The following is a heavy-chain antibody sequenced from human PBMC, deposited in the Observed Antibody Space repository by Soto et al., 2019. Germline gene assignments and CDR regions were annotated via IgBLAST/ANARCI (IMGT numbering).Heavy chain of an antibody. D-gene: IGHD5-18*01. CDR1: GYSFTSYW. J-gene: IGHJ4*02. CDR3: ARPDSNGFYDY. V-gene: IGHV5-51*01. CDR2: INPGDSDT. Sequence: GESLKISCKGSGYSFTSYWLAWLRQMPGNGLEWMAIINPGDSDTRYSPSFQGQVTISADGSISTAYLQWSSLKASDTAIYFCARPDSNGFYDYWGQGTLVTVSS.